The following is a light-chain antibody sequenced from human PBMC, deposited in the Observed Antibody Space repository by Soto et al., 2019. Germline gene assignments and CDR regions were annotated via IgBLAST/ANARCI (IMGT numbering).Light chain of an antibody. CDR1: QSVSSSY. J-gene: IGKJ3*01. Sequence: EIVLTQSPGTLSLSPGERATLSCRASQSVSSSYLAWYQQTPGQAPRLLIYGASSRATGIPARCSGSGSGTDFTLTISRLEPGDFAVYYCQQYGSSPRFTFGPGTKVDIK. CDR3: QQYGSSPRFT. V-gene: IGKV3-20*01. CDR2: GAS.